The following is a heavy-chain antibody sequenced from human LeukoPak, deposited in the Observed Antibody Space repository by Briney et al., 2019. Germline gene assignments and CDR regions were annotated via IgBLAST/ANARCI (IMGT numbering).Heavy chain of an antibody. V-gene: IGHV5-10-1*01. CDR3: ARRSGYHDY. D-gene: IGHD3-22*01. J-gene: IGHJ4*02. Sequence: GEPLKISCKGSGSRFTNYWISWVRQMPGKGLGWMGRFDTSDSYTDYSPSFQGHVTISADRSINTAYLQWGSLQASDTAMYYCARRSGYHDYWGQGTVVTVSS. CDR2: FDTSDSYT. CDR1: GSRFTNYW.